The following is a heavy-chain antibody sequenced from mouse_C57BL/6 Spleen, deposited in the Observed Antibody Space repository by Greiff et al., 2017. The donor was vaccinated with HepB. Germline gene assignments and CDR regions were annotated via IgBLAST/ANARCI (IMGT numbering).Heavy chain of an antibody. CDR1: GYAFSSSW. V-gene: IGHV1-82*01. D-gene: IGHD2-13*01. CDR3: ARSDWGYYAMDY. J-gene: IGHJ4*01. CDR2: IYPGDGDT. Sequence: VQLQQSGPELVKPGASVKISCKASGYAFSSSWMNWVKQRPGKGLEWIGRIYPGDGDTNYNGKFKGKATLTADKSSSTAYMQLSSLTSEDSAVYFCARSDWGYYAMDYWGQGTSVTVSS.